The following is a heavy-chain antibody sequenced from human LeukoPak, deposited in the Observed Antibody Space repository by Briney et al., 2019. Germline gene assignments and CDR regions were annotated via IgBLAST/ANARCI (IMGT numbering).Heavy chain of an antibody. CDR3: ARDRLGVVIDY. CDR1: GYTSTSYG. J-gene: IGHJ4*02. CDR2: ISAYNGNT. D-gene: IGHD3-22*01. Sequence: GTSVKVSCKASGYTSTSYGISWVRQAPGQGLEWMGWISAYNGNTNYAQKLQGRVTMTTDTSTSTAYMELRSLRSDDTAVYYCARDRLGVVIDYWGQGTLVTVSS. V-gene: IGHV1-18*01.